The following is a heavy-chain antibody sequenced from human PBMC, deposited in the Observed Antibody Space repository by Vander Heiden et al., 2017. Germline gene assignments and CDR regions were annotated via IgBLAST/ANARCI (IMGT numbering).Heavy chain of an antibody. J-gene: IGHJ4*02. V-gene: IGHV2-26*01. D-gene: IGHD3-10*01. CDR2: IFSNDEK. CDR1: GFSLSNARMG. Sequence: HVPLKESGPVLVKPTQTPTLTCTVSGFSLSNARMGVSWIRQPPGKALEWLAHIFSNDEKSYSTSLKSRLTISKDTSKSQVVLTMTNMDPVDTATYYCRSFDYGSGSYRDYWGQGTLVTVSS. CDR3: RSFDYGSGSYRDY.